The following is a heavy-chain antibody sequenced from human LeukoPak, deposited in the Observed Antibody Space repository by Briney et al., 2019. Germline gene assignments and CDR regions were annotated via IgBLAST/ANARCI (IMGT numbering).Heavy chain of an antibody. CDR1: GFTFSNYW. CDR2: LDTDGSDT. D-gene: IGHD3-10*01. V-gene: IGHV3-74*01. CDR3: ARGLKRYGSGLAAY. Sequence: GGSLRLSCAASGFTFSNYWMHWVRQAPGKGLVWVSRLDTDGSDTSYADSVKGRFTISRDNAKNTLYLQMNNLRAEDTAMYYCARGLKRYGSGLAAYWGQGTLVTVSS. J-gene: IGHJ4*02.